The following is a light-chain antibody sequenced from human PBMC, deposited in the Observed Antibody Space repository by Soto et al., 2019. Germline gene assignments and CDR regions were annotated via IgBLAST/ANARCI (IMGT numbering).Light chain of an antibody. Sequence: EIVMTQSPLTLPVTPGEPASISCRSSQSLLYNNTYNYLDWYVQKPGQSPQLLIYFCSNRAPGVPDRFSGSGSGTDFTLKINRVEAEDVGTYYCMQALQSLTFGQGTRLEIQ. CDR1: QSLLYNNTYNY. CDR2: FCS. V-gene: IGKV2-28*01. J-gene: IGKJ5*01. CDR3: MQALQSLT.